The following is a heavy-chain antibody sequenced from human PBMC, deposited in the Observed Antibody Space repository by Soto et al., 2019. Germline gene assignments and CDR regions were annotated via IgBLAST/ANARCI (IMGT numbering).Heavy chain of an antibody. Sequence: SETLSLTCTVSGGSISSGGSYWGWIRQPPGKGLEWIGYIYYSGNTYFNPSLKSRVTLSVDTSKNQFSLNLSSVTAADTAVYYCARDLKFGQADYWGQGSQVTVSS. CDR1: GGSISSGGSY. V-gene: IGHV4-30-4*01. CDR2: IYYSGNT. CDR3: ARDLKFGQADY. D-gene: IGHD3-10*01. J-gene: IGHJ4*02.